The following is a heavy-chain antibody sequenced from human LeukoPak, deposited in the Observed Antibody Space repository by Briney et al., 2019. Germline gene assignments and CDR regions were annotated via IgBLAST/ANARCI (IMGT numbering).Heavy chain of an antibody. CDR2: INHSGST. CDR3: ARGGYCGGDCYENDALDI. V-gene: IGHV4-34*01. D-gene: IGHD2-21*02. CDR1: GGSFSAYY. Sequence: PSETLSLTCAVYGGSFSAYYWSWIRQPPGKGLEWIGEINHSGSTNYNPSLKSRVTISLDTSKNQFSLKLSSVTAADTAVYYCARGGYCGGDCYENDALDIWGQGTMVTVSS. J-gene: IGHJ3*02.